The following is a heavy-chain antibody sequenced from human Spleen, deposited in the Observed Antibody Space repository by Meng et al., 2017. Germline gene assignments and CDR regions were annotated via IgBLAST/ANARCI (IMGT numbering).Heavy chain of an antibody. CDR1: GFTFSSNA. D-gene: IGHD6-19*01. J-gene: IGHJ4*02. Sequence: GESLKISCAASGFTFSSNAMSWVRQAPGKGLEWVSSISSSSSYIYYADSVKGRFTISRDNAKNSLYLQMNSLRAEDTAVYYCARGPSGWLYWGQGTLVTVSS. CDR2: ISSSSSYI. CDR3: ARGPSGWLY. V-gene: IGHV3-21*01.